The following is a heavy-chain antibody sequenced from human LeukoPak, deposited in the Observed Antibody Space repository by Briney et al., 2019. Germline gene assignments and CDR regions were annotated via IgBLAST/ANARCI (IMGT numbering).Heavy chain of an antibody. CDR3: ARGYQRPDY. D-gene: IGHD2-2*01. V-gene: IGHV3-21*01. Sequence: GGSLRLSCAASGFTFNTYTMNWVRQAPGKGLEWVSSISSSSNIINYADSVKGRYTISRDNAMNSVHLQMNSLRVEDTAVYYCARGYQRPDYWGQGTLITVSP. J-gene: IGHJ4*02. CDR1: GFTFNTYT. CDR2: ISSSSNII.